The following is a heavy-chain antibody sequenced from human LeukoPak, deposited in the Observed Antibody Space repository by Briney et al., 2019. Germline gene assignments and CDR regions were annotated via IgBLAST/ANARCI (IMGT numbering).Heavy chain of an antibody. V-gene: IGHV3-30*04. CDR3: ARGDCSGGSCYLSLTTIDY. Sequence: GGSLRLSCAASGFTFSNYAMHWVRQAPGKGLEWVAVISYDGSNKYYADSVKGRFTISRDNAKNSLYLQMNSLRAEDTAVYYCARGDCSGGSCYLSLTTIDYWGQGTLVTVSS. D-gene: IGHD2-15*01. J-gene: IGHJ4*02. CDR1: GFTFSNYA. CDR2: ISYDGSNK.